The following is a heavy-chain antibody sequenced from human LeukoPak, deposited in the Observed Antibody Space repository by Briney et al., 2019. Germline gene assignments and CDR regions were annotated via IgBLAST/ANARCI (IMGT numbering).Heavy chain of an antibody. J-gene: IGHJ6*03. Sequence: SETLSLTCAVYGGSFSGYYWSWIRQPPGKGLEWIGEINHSGSTNYNPSLKSRVTISVDTSKNQFSLKLSSVTAADTAVYYCARGRPYYYDSSGYYPPRHYYYYMDVWGKGTTVTVSS. V-gene: IGHV4-34*01. CDR2: INHSGST. D-gene: IGHD3-22*01. CDR3: ARGRPYYYDSSGYYPPRHYYYYMDV. CDR1: GGSFSGYY.